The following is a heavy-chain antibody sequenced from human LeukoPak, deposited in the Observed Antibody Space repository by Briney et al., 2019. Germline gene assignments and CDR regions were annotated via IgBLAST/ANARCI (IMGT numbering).Heavy chain of an antibody. Sequence: GGSLRLSCAASGFTFSSYSMNWVRQAPGKGLEWVSSISSSSSYIYYADSVKGRFTISRDNAKNSLYLQMNSLRAEDTAVYYCARDHDRYDSSGYPYWGQGTLVTVSP. D-gene: IGHD3-22*01. CDR3: ARDHDRYDSSGYPY. CDR1: GFTFSSYS. CDR2: ISSSSSYI. V-gene: IGHV3-21*01. J-gene: IGHJ4*02.